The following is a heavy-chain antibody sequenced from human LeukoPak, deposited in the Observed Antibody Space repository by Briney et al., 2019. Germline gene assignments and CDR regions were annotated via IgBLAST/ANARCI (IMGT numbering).Heavy chain of an antibody. V-gene: IGHV3-30*03. D-gene: IGHD3-22*01. J-gene: IGHJ3*02. CDR3: ARGQNPYYYDSSGYHARGAFDI. CDR2: ISYDGSNK. Sequence: GGSLRLSCAASGFTFSSYGMHWVRQAPGEGLEWVAVISYDGSNKYYADSVKGRFTISRDNSKNTLYLQMNSLRAEDTAVYYCARGQNPYYYDSSGYHARGAFDIWGQGTMVTVSS. CDR1: GFTFSSYG.